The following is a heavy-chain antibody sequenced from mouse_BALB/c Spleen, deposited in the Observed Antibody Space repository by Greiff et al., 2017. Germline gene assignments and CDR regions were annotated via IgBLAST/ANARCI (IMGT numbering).Heavy chain of an antibody. Sequence: VQLQQSGAELVRSGASVKLSCTASGFNIKDYYMHWVKQRPEQGLEWIGWIDPENGDTEYAPKFQGKATMTADTSSNTAYLQLSSLTSEDTAVYYGNAGDYYRYDYYAMDYWGQGTSVTVSS. V-gene: IGHV14-4*02. CDR2: IDPENGDT. D-gene: IGHD2-14*01. CDR3: NAGDYYRYDYYAMDY. CDR1: GFNIKDYY. J-gene: IGHJ4*01.